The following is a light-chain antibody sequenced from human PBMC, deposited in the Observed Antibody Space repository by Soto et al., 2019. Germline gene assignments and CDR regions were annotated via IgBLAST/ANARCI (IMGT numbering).Light chain of an antibody. Sequence: QAVVTQEPSFSVSPGGTITLTCGLSSGSVSTSHYPSWCQRTPGQAPRTLIYNTNTRSSGVPDRFSGSILGNKAALTITGAQADDESDYYCVLYMGSGISVFGGGTKLTVL. CDR2: NTN. CDR3: VLYMGSGISV. V-gene: IGLV8-61*01. CDR1: SGSVSTSHY. J-gene: IGLJ2*01.